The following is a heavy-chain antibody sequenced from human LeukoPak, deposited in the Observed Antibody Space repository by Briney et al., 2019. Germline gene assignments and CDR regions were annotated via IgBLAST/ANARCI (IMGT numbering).Heavy chain of an antibody. CDR2: ISYDGSNK. CDR1: GFTFSSYG. D-gene: IGHD3-10*01. J-gene: IGHJ4*02. CDR3: AKDVYGSGSDY. Sequence: GSLRLSCAASGFTFSSYGMHWVRQAPGKGLEWVAVISYDGSNKYYADSVKGRFTISRDNSKNTLYLQMNGLRAEDTAVYYCAKDVYGSGSDYWGQGTLVTVS. V-gene: IGHV3-30*18.